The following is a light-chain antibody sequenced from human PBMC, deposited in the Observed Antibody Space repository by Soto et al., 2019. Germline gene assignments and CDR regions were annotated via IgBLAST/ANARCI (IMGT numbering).Light chain of an antibody. V-gene: IGLV1-44*01. CDR1: RSNIGNNA. Sequence: QSALTQPPSASGTPGQRVTISCSGSRSNIGNNAVSWYQQLPGTAPKLLIYNNNQGPSGVPDRFSGSKSGTSASLAISGLQSEDEADYYCAAWDDSLNARGVFGGGTKVTVL. CDR2: NNN. CDR3: AAWDDSLNARGV. J-gene: IGLJ3*02.